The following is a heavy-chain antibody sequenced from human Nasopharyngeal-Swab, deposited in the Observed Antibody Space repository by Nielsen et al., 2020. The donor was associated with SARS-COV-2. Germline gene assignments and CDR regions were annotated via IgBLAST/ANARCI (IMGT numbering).Heavy chain of an antibody. V-gene: IGHV3-30-3*01. CDR3: ARDNHCSSTSCYLWFSAYYYYMDV. D-gene: IGHD2-2*01. CDR2: ISYDGSNK. J-gene: IGHJ6*03. Sequence: VRQAPGKGLEWVAVISYDGSNKYYADSVKGRFTISRDNSKNTLYLQMNSLRAEDTAVYYCARDNHCSSTSCYLWFSAYYYYMDVWGKGTTVTVSS.